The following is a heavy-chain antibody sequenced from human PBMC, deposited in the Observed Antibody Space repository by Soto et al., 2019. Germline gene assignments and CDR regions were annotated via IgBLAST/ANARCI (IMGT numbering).Heavy chain of an antibody. CDR2: IDPCDSYT. V-gene: IGHV5-10-1*01. D-gene: IGHD6-19*01. Sequence: PGESLKISCKGSGYSFTSYWISWVRQMPGKGLEWMGRIDPCDSYTNYSPSFQGHVTISADKSISTAYLPWSSLKASDTAMYYCASGGDASGHRAFHVWGLGTMVTVSS. CDR3: ASGGDASGHRAFHV. J-gene: IGHJ3*01. CDR1: GYSFTSYW.